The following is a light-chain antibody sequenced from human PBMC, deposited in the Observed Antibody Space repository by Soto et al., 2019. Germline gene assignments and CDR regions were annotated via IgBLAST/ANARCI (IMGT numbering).Light chain of an antibody. CDR2: NNN. CDR1: SSNIGAGFD. CDR3: QSSDTSLSGSL. Sequence: QSVLTQPPSVSGYPGQRVTISCTGSSSNIGAGFDVHWYQHLPGTAPKLLIYNNNYRPSGVPDRFSGSTSGTSASLAITGLRAEDEADYCCQSSDTSLSGSLFGGGTKLTVL. V-gene: IGLV1-40*01. J-gene: IGLJ2*01.